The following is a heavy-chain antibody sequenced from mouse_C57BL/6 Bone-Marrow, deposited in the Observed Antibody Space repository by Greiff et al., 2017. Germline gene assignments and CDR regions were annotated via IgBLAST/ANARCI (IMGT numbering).Heavy chain of an antibody. Sequence: VQLQQSGAELARPGASVKLSCKASGYTFTSYGISWVKQRTGQGLEWIGEIYPRSGNTYYNEKFKGKATLTADKSYSTAYMELRSLTSEDSAVYVCATPYYYGSSSFAYWGQVTLFTVSA. CDR2: IYPRSGNT. J-gene: IGHJ3*01. CDR1: GYTFTSYG. V-gene: IGHV1-81*01. CDR3: ATPYYYGSSSFAY. D-gene: IGHD1-1*01.